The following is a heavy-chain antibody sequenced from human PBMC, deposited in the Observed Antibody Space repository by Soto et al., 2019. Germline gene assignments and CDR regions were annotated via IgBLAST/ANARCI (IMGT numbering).Heavy chain of an antibody. D-gene: IGHD2-15*01. CDR1: GGTFSSYA. CDR2: IIPIFGTA. V-gene: IGHV1-69*01. Sequence: QVQLVQSGAEVKKPGSSVKVSCKASGGTFSSYAISWVRQAPGQGLEWMGGIIPIFGTANYAQKFQGRVTIAADESTSTAYMELSSLRSEDTAVYYCAREIALDCSGGSCYWYFQHWGQGTLVTVSS. CDR3: AREIALDCSGGSCYWYFQH. J-gene: IGHJ1*01.